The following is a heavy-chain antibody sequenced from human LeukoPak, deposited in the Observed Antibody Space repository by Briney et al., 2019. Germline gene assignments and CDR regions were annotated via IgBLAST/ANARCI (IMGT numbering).Heavy chain of an antibody. Sequence: PSETLSLTCTVSGGSISSSSYYWGWIRQPPGKGVEWIGSIYYSGSTYYNPSLKSRVTISVDTSKNQFSLKLSSVTAADTAVYYCARDTTVTTTLPYFDYWGQGTLVTVSS. V-gene: IGHV4-39*07. CDR3: ARDTTVTTTLPYFDY. J-gene: IGHJ4*02. CDR2: IYYSGST. D-gene: IGHD4-17*01. CDR1: GGSISSSSYY.